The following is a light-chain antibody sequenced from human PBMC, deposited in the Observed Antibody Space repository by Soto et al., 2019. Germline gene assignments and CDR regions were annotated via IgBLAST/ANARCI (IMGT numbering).Light chain of an antibody. Sequence: QSALTQPASVSGSPGQSITISCTGTSSDVGDYNYVSWYQQYPGKAPKLMIYDVSNRPSGVSNRFSGSKSGNTASLTISGLQAEDEADYYCSSYTSSSTLVLFGGGTKLTVL. CDR2: DVS. CDR1: SSDVGDYNY. J-gene: IGLJ2*01. V-gene: IGLV2-14*01. CDR3: SSYTSSSTLVL.